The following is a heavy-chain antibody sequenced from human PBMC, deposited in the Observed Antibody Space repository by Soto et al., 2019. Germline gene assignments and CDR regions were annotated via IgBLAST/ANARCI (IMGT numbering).Heavy chain of an antibody. CDR1: GFTFSPYS. CDR3: ARDASGPFDY. J-gene: IGHJ4*02. Sequence: GGSLRLSCAVSGFTFSPYSMNWVRQAPGKGLEWISYISSGGDTIYYADSVRGRFTISRDNSKNTLYLQMDRLRVDDTAVYFCARDASGPFDYWGQGTLVTVSS. V-gene: IGHV3-48*01. D-gene: IGHD6-19*01. CDR2: ISSGGDTI.